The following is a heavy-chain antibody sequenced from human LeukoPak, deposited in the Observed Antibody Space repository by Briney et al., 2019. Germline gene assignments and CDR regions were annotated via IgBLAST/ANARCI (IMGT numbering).Heavy chain of an antibody. D-gene: IGHD3-10*01. J-gene: IGHJ4*02. CDR1: GFSFSSYW. V-gene: IGHV3-48*04. CDR3: AKDIGRPVRGAPDY. CDR2: ISSGGSGV. Sequence: GGSLRLSCSASGFSFSSYWMSWVRQAPGKGLEWVLYISSGGSGVSYADAVRGRFTVSRDNNKNSLYLQMNSLRAEDTAVYYCAKDIGRPVRGAPDYWGQGTLFTVSS.